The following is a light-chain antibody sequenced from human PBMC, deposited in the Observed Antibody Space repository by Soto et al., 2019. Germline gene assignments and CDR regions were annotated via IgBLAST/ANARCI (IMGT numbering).Light chain of an antibody. CDR2: GAS. CDR3: QQYRISPYS. Sequence: EVVLTQSPGTLSLSPGERATLSCRASKSVSSTYLAWYQQKPGQAPRLLIYGASSRATGIPDMFRGSGSETDFTLTLSRLDAEDFAVYYCQQYRISPYSFGQGTKLEIQ. CDR1: KSVSSTY. V-gene: IGKV3-20*01. J-gene: IGKJ2*03.